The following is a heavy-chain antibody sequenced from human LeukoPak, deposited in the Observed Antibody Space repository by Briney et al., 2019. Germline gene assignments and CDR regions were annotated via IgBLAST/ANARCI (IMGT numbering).Heavy chain of an antibody. J-gene: IGHJ5*02. CDR2: IIPILGIA. CDR3: ARDWVMITFGGVNPWFDP. D-gene: IGHD3-16*01. Sequence: SVKVSCKASGGTFSSYAISWVRQAPGQGLEWMGRIIPILGIANYAQKFQGRVTITADKSTSTAYMELSSLRSEDTAVYYCARDWVMITFGGVNPWFDPWGQGTLVTVSS. CDR1: GGTFSSYA. V-gene: IGHV1-69*04.